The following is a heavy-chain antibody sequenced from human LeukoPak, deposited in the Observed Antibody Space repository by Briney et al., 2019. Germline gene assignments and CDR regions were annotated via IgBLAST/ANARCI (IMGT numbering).Heavy chain of an antibody. V-gene: IGHV3-48*01. Sequence: GGSLRLSCAASGITVSNTYMTWVRQAPGKGPEWVSYISTSSSTVYHADSVKGRFTISRDSAKNSLYLQMNSLRAEDTAVYYCAREKAPGIEDYWGQGTLVTVSS. D-gene: IGHD6-13*01. J-gene: IGHJ4*02. CDR2: ISTSSSTV. CDR1: GITVSNTY. CDR3: AREKAPGIEDY.